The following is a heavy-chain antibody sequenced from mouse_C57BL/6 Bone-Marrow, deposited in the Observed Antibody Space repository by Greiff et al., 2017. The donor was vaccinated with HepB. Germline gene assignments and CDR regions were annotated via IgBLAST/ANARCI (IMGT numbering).Heavy chain of an antibody. V-gene: IGHV1-81*01. J-gene: IGHJ2*01. Sequence: QVQLQQSGAELARPGASVKLSCKASGYTFTSYGISWVKQRTGQGLEWIGEIYPRSGNTYYNEKFKGKATLTADKSSSTAYIELRSLTSEDSAVYFCAREGDGYYYFDYWGQGTTLTVSS. CDR3: AREGDGYYYFDY. D-gene: IGHD2-3*01. CDR1: GYTFTSYG. CDR2: IYPRSGNT.